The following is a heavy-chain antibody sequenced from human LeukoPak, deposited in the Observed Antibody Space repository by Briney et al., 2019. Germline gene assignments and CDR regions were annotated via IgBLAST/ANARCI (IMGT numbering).Heavy chain of an antibody. CDR3: AKDLNSRTSLHSSGWYDKISVTTTFDY. J-gene: IGHJ4*02. V-gene: IGHV3-7*03. D-gene: IGHD6-19*01. CDR1: GFTFSHYW. Sequence: GGSLRLSCATSGFTFSHYWMSWVRQAPGKGLEWVANINLDGGKKYHVDSVKGRFTISRDNAQNSLYLQMNSLRVDDTAVYYCAKDLNSRTSLHSSGWYDKISVTTTFDYWGQGTLVTVSS. CDR2: INLDGGKK.